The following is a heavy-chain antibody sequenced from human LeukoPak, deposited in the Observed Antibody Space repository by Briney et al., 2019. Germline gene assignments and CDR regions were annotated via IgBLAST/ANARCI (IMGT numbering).Heavy chain of an antibody. CDR2: IKAKTHGGTT. CDR3: VTEGFTYGFLSSNT. Sequence: GGSLRLSCAASGFSLRSYEMNWVRQAPGKGLEWVGRIKAKTHGGTTDYAAPVNGRFAISRDDSTNTLYLQMNSLKPDDTALYYCVTEGFTYGFLSSNTWGQGTAVTISS. CDR1: GFSLRSYE. J-gene: IGHJ3*02. D-gene: IGHD5-18*01. V-gene: IGHV3-15*01.